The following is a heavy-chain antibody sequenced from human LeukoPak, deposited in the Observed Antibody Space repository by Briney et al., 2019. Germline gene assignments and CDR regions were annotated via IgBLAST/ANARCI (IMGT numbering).Heavy chain of an antibody. Sequence: SETLSLTSTVSGGSISSYYWSWIRQPAGKGLEWIRRIYTSGSTNYNPSLKSRVTMSVDTSKNQFSLKLSSVTAADTAVYYCARYDFWSGYYSFDPWGQGTLVTVSS. V-gene: IGHV4-4*07. CDR1: GGSISSYY. J-gene: IGHJ5*02. CDR3: ARYDFWSGYYSFDP. D-gene: IGHD3-3*01. CDR2: IYTSGST.